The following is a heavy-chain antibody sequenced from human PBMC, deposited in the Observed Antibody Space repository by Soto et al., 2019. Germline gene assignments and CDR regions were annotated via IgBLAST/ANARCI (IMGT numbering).Heavy chain of an antibody. CDR2: LNHEGTYK. Sequence: EVQLVESGGGLVQSGGSLRLSCAASGFTFRDNWMHWVRQAPGQGLVWVSRLNHEGTYKSYADSVKGRFTTSRDNVKRELYLPMNNLRAEDTAVYYCARGGLEPFDYWGPGTLVTVSS. V-gene: IGHV3-74*01. CDR1: GFTFRDNW. J-gene: IGHJ4*02. CDR3: ARGGLEPFDY. D-gene: IGHD1-1*01.